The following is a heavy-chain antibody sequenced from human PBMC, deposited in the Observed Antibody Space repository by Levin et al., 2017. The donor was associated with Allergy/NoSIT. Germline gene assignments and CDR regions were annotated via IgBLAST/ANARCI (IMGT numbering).Heavy chain of an antibody. CDR2: IKEDGSER. Sequence: GGSLRLSCAVSGFTFSSRWMSWVRQAPGKGLQWVASIKEDGSERYYVDSVKGRFTISRDNAKNSLYLQMISLRDDDTAVYYCAAGGAVTGRFAYWGQGTLVTVSS. J-gene: IGHJ4*02. CDR1: GFTFSSRW. V-gene: IGHV3-7*01. CDR3: AAGGAVTGRFAY. D-gene: IGHD6-19*01.